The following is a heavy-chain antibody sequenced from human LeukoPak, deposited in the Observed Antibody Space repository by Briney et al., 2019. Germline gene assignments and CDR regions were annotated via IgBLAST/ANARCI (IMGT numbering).Heavy chain of an antibody. D-gene: IGHD4-23*01. CDR1: VFTFSSYG. Sequence: GGSLRLSCGASVFTFSSYGMHWVRQAPGKGLEWVAVISYDGSNKYYADSVKGRFTISRDNSKNTLYLQMNSLRAEDTAVYYCAKATTVVNLRYYYYGMDVWGQGTTVTVSS. CDR2: ISYDGSNK. J-gene: IGHJ6*02. V-gene: IGHV3-30*18. CDR3: AKATTVVNLRYYYYGMDV.